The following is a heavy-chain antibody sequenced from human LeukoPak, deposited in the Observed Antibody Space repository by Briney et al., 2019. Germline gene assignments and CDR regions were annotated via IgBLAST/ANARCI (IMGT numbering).Heavy chain of an antibody. Sequence: ASVKVSCKASGYTFTTYAISWVRQAPGQGLEWMGWISTYNSNTNSAQNLQGRVTMTTDTSTSTAYMELTSLKSDDTAVYYCARDRLFVDTASYYYYGMDVWGQGTTVTVSS. J-gene: IGHJ6*02. CDR3: ARDRLFVDTASYYYYGMDV. V-gene: IGHV1-18*01. D-gene: IGHD5-18*01. CDR2: ISTYNSNT. CDR1: GYTFTTYA.